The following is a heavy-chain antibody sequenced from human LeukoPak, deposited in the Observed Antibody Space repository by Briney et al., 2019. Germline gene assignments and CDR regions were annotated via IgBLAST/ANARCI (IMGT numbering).Heavy chain of an antibody. CDR1: GFAVSNNY. CDR2: IYSDGSP. V-gene: IGHV3-66*01. D-gene: IGHD5-12*01. J-gene: IGHJ4*02. CDR3: ARDRGRWLRFHYFDY. Sequence: GGSLRLSCAASGFAVSNNYMSWVRQAPGKGLEWVSVIYSDGSPYYADSVRGRFTISRDNSKNTLYLQMNSLRAEDTAVYYCARDRGRWLRFHYFDYWGQGTLVTVSS.